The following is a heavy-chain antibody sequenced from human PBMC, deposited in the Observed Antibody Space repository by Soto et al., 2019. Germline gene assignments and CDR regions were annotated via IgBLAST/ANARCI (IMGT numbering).Heavy chain of an antibody. D-gene: IGHD2-15*01. CDR2: ISYDGSNK. CDR3: ARKDHYCSGGSCYNWFDP. CDR1: GFTFSSYA. J-gene: IGHJ5*02. Sequence: LSLTCAASGFTFSSYAMHWVRQAPGKGLEWVAVISYDGSNKYYADSVKGRFTISRDNSKNTLYLQMNSLRAEDTAVYYCARKDHYCSGGSCYNWFDPWGQGTLVTVSS. V-gene: IGHV3-30*04.